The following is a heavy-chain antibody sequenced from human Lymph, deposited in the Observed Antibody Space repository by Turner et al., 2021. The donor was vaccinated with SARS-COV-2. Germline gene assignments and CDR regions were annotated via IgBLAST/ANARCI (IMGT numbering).Heavy chain of an antibody. V-gene: IGHV3-48*02. D-gene: IGHD2-15*01. CDR2: ISISSSTI. Sequence: EVQLVESGGGLVQPGGSLRLSSAASGFTFSSYSMNGVRQAPGKGLEWVSYISISSSTIYYADSVKGRFTISRDNAKNSLYLQMNSLRDEDTAVYYCARDRGGYGAYYYGMDVWGQGTTVTVSS. J-gene: IGHJ6*02. CDR1: GFTFSSYS. CDR3: ARDRGGYGAYYYGMDV.